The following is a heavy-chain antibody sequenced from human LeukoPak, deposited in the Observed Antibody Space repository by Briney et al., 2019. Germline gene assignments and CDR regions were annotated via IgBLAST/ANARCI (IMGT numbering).Heavy chain of an antibody. D-gene: IGHD3-10*01. CDR3: AKVYYYYGSGSYPYGMDV. V-gene: IGHV3-30*18. CDR2: ISYDGSNK. Sequence: LSLTCAVYGGSFSGYYWSWIRQPPGKGLEWVAVISYDGSNKYYADSVKGRFTISRDNSKNTLYLQMNSLRAEDTAVYYCAKVYYYYGSGSYPYGMDVWGQGTTVTVSS. J-gene: IGHJ6*02. CDR1: GGSFSGYY.